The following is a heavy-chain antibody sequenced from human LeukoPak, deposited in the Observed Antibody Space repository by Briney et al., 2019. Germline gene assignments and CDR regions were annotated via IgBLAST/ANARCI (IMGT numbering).Heavy chain of an antibody. Sequence: GGSLRLSCAASGFTFSSDWMSWVRQAPGKGLEWVANIKQDGSEKYYADSVKGRFTISRDNSKNTLYLQMNSLRAEDTAVYYCANDRVAAREYFDYWGQGTLVTVSS. CDR2: IKQDGSEK. CDR1: GFTFSSDW. CDR3: ANDRVAAREYFDY. J-gene: IGHJ4*02. V-gene: IGHV3-7*01. D-gene: IGHD6-6*01.